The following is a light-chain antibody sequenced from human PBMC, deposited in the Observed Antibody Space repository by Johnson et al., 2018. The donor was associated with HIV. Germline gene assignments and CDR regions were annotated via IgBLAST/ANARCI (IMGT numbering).Light chain of an antibody. CDR1: SSNIGNNY. Sequence: QSVLTQPPSVSAAPGQKVTISCSGSSSNIGNNYVSWYQQFPGTAPKLLIYENNKRPSGVPDRFSDSKSGTSATLGITGLQTGDEADYYCGTWDSSLSAGVVGTGTKVTVL. V-gene: IGLV1-51*02. CDR2: ENN. J-gene: IGLJ1*01. CDR3: GTWDSSLSAGV.